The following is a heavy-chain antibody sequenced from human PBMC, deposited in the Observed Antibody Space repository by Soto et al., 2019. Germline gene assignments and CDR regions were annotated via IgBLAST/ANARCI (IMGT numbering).Heavy chain of an antibody. CDR1: GFPFSDYY. J-gene: IGHJ4*02. V-gene: IGHV3-11*01. Sequence: QVQLVESGGGLVKPGGSLRLSCAASGFPFSDYYMSLIRQAPGKGLEWLSYITDSGSIIYYADSVKGRFTISRDNAKNSLYLKMNSLRAEDTAVYYCERVGWNSLTFFDYWGQGTLGTVSS. CDR2: ITDSGSII. CDR3: ERVGWNSLTFFDY. D-gene: IGHD3-9*01.